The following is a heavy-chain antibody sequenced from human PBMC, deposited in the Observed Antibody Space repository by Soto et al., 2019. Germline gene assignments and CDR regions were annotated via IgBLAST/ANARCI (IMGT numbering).Heavy chain of an antibody. CDR1: GGSSSAYY. J-gene: IGHJ6*02. D-gene: IGHD3-16*01. V-gene: IGHV4-34*02. CDR3: ARQKNAWFYGMDV. Sequence: QVQIEQWGAGLLKPSETLSLTCAVYGGSSSAYYWCWIRQPPGKGLEWIGQISHSGATDYNPSHKSRVSISGDTSKNQFSLILTSVPAADAAVYYCARQKNAWFYGMDVWGQGTTVTVSS. CDR2: ISHSGAT.